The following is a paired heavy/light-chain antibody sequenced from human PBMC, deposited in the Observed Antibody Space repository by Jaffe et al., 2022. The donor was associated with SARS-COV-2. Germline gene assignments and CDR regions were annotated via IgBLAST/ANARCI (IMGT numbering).Heavy chain of an antibody. Sequence: QVQLQESGPGQVKASETLSLTCTVSGGSVTPYFWSWIRQPPGKGLEWIGNIFYNGATNYSPSLKSRVTISVDMSRNQFSLKLISVTAADTAVYYCARFRGSLTTAVDYWGQGILVTVSS. D-gene: IGHD1-1*01. V-gene: IGHV4-59*02. CDR2: IFYNGAT. J-gene: IGHJ4*02. CDR3: ARFRGSLTTAVDY. CDR1: GGSVTPYF.
Light chain of an antibody. CDR3: SLSYSGTRVV. Sequence: QAVVTQEPSLTVSPGGTVTLTCGSSTGAVTGGHYPYWFQQMPGQAPRTLIYDTSNKRSWTPGRFSGSLLGGKAALTLSGAQPEDEADYYCSLSYSGTRVVFGGGTKLTVL. CDR1: TGAVTGGHY. V-gene: IGLV7-46*01. CDR2: DTS. J-gene: IGLJ2*01.